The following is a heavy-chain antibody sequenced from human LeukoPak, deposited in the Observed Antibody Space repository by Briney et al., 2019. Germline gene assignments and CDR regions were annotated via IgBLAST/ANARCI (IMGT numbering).Heavy chain of an antibody. CDR2: IYTSGST. D-gene: IGHD2-21*02. Sequence: SETLSLTCTVSGGSISSGSYYWSWIRQPAGKGLEWIGRIYTSGSTNYNPSLKSRVTISVDTSKNQFSLKLSSVTAADTAVYYCARGIGGGDSTVGDYWGQGTLVTVSS. CDR3: ARGIGGGDSTVGDY. V-gene: IGHV4-61*02. CDR1: GGSISSGSYY. J-gene: IGHJ4*02.